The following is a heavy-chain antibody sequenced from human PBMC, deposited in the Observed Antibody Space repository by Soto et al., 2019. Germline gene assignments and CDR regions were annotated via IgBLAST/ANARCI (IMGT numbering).Heavy chain of an antibody. D-gene: IGHD1-26*01. CDR3: ARGPQWEAFDY. CDR1: GFTRNSYS. Sequence: GGSARLCCAAPGFTRNSYSVNWVVQALGKGLEWVSYISSSSSTIYYADSVKGRFTISRDNAKNSLYLQMNSLRDEDTAVYYCARGPQWEAFDYWGPGTLLTLSS. CDR2: ISSSSSTI. J-gene: IGHJ4*02. V-gene: IGHV3-48*02.